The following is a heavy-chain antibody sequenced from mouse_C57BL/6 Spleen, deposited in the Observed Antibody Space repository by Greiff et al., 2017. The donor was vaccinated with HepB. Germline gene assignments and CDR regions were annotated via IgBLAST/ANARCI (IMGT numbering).Heavy chain of an antibody. V-gene: IGHV1-82*01. D-gene: IGHD2-4*01. CDR2: MYPGDGDT. CDR1: GYAFSSSW. CDR3: ARSLYDYFAY. Sequence: VQLQQSGPELVKPGASVKISCKASGYAFSSSWMNWVKQRPGKGLEWIGRMYPGDGDTNYNGKFKGKATLTADKSSSTAYMQLSSLTSEDSAVYFCARSLYDYFAYWGQGTLVTVSA. J-gene: IGHJ3*01.